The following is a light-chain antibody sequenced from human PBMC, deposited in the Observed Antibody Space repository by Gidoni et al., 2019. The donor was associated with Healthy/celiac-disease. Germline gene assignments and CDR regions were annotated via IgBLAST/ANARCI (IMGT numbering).Light chain of an antibody. J-gene: IGKJ1*01. CDR2: AAS. Sequence: DIQMTQSPSSLSASVGDRVIITCRASQGIRKALGWYQQKPGKAPKRLIYAASSLQSGVPSRFSGSGSGTEFTLTISSLQPEDFATYYCLQHNSYPRTFGQGTKVEIK. V-gene: IGKV1-17*01. CDR3: LQHNSYPRT. CDR1: QGIRKA.